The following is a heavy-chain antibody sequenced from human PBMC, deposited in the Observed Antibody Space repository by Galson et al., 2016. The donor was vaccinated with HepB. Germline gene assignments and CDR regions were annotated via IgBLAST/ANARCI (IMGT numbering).Heavy chain of an antibody. CDR2: MSDSDDI. D-gene: IGHD6-13*01. J-gene: IGHJ4*02. V-gene: IGHV3-23*01. Sequence: SLRLSCAASGFTFSNYAMAWVRQAPGKGLEWVSGMSDSDDIYYSPTVKGRFTISRDNSKNTVFLQLTSLRAEDTAVYYCAKDKRGHSSAWYWYFDYWGPGTLVSVSS. CDR3: AKDKRGHSSAWYWYFDY. CDR1: GFTFSNYA.